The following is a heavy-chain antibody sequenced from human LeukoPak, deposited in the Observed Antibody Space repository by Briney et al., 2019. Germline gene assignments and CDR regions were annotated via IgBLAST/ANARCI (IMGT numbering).Heavy chain of an antibody. CDR3: ARYIPPYGYNLYYFDY. CDR1: GRSISSYY. Sequence: PSETLSLTCTVSGRSISSYYWSWIRQPPGKGLEWIGYIYYSGSTNYNPSLKSRVTISVDTSKNQFSLKLSSVTAADTAVYYCARYIPPYGYNLYYFDYWGQGTLVTVSS. CDR2: IYYSGST. V-gene: IGHV4-59*01. D-gene: IGHD5-24*01. J-gene: IGHJ4*02.